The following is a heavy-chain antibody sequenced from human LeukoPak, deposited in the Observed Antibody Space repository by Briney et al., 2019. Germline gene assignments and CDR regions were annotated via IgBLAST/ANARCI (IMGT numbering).Heavy chain of an antibody. J-gene: IGHJ4*02. V-gene: IGHV4-59*12. CDR1: GGSISSYY. D-gene: IGHD5-24*01. CDR3: ARGPADYNKLKPGDRDGYNYKSKRTPFDY. CDR2: IYYSGST. Sequence: SETLSLTCAVSGGSISSYYWSWIRQPPGKGLEWIGYIYYSGSTNYKPSLKSRVTISVDTSKNQFSLRLSSVTAADTAVYYCARGPADYNKLKPGDRDGYNYKSKRTPFDYWGQGTLVTVSS.